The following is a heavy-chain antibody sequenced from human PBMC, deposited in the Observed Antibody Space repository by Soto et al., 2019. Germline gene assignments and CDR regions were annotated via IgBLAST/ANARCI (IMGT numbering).Heavy chain of an antibody. D-gene: IGHD6-13*01. Sequence: QVQLVESGGGVVQPGRSLRLSCAASGFTFSSYGMHWVRQAPGKGLEWVAVISYDGSNKYYADSVKGRFTISRDNSKTTLSLQLNTLRSEATAVYYCANLYHRNLRSSWVVDYGMHVWGQATTVTVSS. V-gene: IGHV3-30*18. CDR3: ANLYHRNLRSSWVVDYGMHV. CDR1: GFTFSSYG. CDR2: ISYDGSNK. J-gene: IGHJ6*02.